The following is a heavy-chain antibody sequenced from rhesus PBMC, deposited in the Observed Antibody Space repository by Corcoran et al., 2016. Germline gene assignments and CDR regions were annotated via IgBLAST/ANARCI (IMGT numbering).Heavy chain of an antibody. CDR2: IYGSSTSP. CDR1: GGSISDSYR. J-gene: IGHJ6*01. D-gene: IGHD1-1-1*01. V-gene: IGHV4S10*01. CDR3: ARDLAGTFYYYGLDS. Sequence: QVQLQESGPGVVKPSETLSLTCAVSGGSISDSYRWNWIRQPPGKGLEGIGYIYGSSTSPTYNPSLKSRVTISKDTSKNQFSLKLSSVTAADTAVYYCARDLAGTFYYYGLDSWGQGVVVTVSS.